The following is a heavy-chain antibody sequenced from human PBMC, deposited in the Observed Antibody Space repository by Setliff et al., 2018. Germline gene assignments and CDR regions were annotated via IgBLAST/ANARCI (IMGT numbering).Heavy chain of an antibody. Sequence: ASETLSLTCTVSGDSMSGASIWAWIRLPPGRGLEFMGYVFPNGAAKYDPSLKSRLAISVDTSKNQFSLKLPSVTAADTAVYYCAKGGTYRYFDYWGQGTQVTVSS. CDR1: GDSMSGAS. D-gene: IGHD2-15*01. V-gene: IGHV4-59*01. CDR2: VFPNGAA. CDR3: AKGGTYRYFDY. J-gene: IGHJ4*02.